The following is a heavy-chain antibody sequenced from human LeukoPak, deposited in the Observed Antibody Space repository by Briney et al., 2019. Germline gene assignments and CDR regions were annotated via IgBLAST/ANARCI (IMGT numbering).Heavy chain of an antibody. Sequence: SETLSLTCTVSGGSISSYYWSWIRQPAGKGLEWIGRIYTSGSTNYNPSLKSRVTISVDTSKNQFSLKLSSVTAADTAVYYCARGIAAAGRGPPRRGYYFDYWGQGTLVTVSS. CDR2: IYTSGST. V-gene: IGHV4-4*07. J-gene: IGHJ4*02. CDR1: GGSISSYY. CDR3: ARGIAAAGRGPPRRGYYFDY. D-gene: IGHD6-13*01.